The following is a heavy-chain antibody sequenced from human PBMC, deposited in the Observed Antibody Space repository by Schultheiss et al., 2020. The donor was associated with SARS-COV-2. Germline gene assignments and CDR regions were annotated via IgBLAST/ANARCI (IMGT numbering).Heavy chain of an antibody. J-gene: IGHJ6*02. D-gene: IGHD3-10*01. CDR3: AKAGESRAYYYYGMDV. Sequence: GESLKISCAASGFTFSSYAMSWVRQAPGKGLEWVSAISGSGGSTYYADSVKGRFTISRDNSKNTLYLQMNSLRAEDTAVYYCAKAGESRAYYYYGMDVWGQGTTVTVSS. CDR1: GFTFSSYA. V-gene: IGHV3-23*01. CDR2: ISGSGGST.